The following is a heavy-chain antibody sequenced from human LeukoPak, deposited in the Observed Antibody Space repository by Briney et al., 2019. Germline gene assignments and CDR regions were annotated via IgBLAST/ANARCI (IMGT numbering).Heavy chain of an antibody. CDR3: ARFYGGSALDN. J-gene: IGHJ3*02. Sequence: GGSLRLSCAASGVTFSSDWMSWVRQAPGEGLEWVANIKQDGSEKYYVDSVKGRFTISRDNAKNTLYLHMNSLRAEDTAVYYCARFYGGSALDNWGQGTMVTVSS. CDR1: GVTFSSDW. D-gene: IGHD3-16*01. V-gene: IGHV3-7*01. CDR2: IKQDGSEK.